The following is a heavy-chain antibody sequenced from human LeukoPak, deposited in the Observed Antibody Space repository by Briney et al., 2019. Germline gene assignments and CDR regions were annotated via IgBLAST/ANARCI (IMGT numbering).Heavy chain of an antibody. Sequence: GGSLRLSCALSGRPFSSSIMHWVRQAPGKGLEWVSAITDAVGSTHYADSVKGRFTISSDNSKNTVYLQMNSLRPEDMAVYYCAKEIFSGLLYIDYWGQGTLVTVSS. CDR3: AKEIFSGLLYIDY. D-gene: IGHD5-12*01. CDR2: ITDAVGST. J-gene: IGHJ4*02. CDR1: GRPFSSSI. V-gene: IGHV3-23*01.